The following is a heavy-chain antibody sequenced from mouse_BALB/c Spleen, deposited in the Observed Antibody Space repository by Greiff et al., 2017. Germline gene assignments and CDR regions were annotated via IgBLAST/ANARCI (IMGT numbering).Heavy chain of an antibody. V-gene: IGHV2-9*02. D-gene: IGHD1-1*01. CDR3: ARDLGYYGSSYYCDY. CDR1: GFSLTSYG. Sequence: VHLVESGPGLVAPSQSLSITCTVSGFSLTSYGVHWVRQPPGKGLEWLGVIWAGGSTNYNSALMSRLSISKDNSKSQVFLKMNSLQTDDTAMYYCARDLGYYGSSYYCDYWGQGTTLTVSS. J-gene: IGHJ2*01. CDR2: IWAGGST.